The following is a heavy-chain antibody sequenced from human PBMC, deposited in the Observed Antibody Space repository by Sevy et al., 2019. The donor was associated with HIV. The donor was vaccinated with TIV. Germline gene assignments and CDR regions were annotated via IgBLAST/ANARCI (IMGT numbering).Heavy chain of an antibody. V-gene: IGHV4-30-4*01. CDR1: GGSISSGDYY. D-gene: IGHD3-22*01. J-gene: IGHJ6*02. CDR3: ARGRANYYDSSGYFEHYGMDV. Sequence: SETLSLTCTVSGGSISSGDYYWSWIRQPPGKGLEWIGYIYYSGSTYYNPSLKSRVTISVDTSKNQFSLKLSSVTAADTAVYYCARGRANYYDSSGYFEHYGMDVWGQGITVTVSS. CDR2: IYYSGST.